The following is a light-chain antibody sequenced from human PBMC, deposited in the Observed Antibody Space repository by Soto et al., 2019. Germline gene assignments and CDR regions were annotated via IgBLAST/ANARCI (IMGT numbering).Light chain of an antibody. Sequence: EIVMTQSPATLSVSPGGRATLSCRARQSVGSNLAWYQQKPGQAPRLLIYDASNRATGIPARFSGSGSGTDFTLTISSLEPEDLAVYYCQQYGSLSWTFGQGTKVDIK. CDR3: QQYGSLSWT. CDR2: DAS. V-gene: IGKV3D-15*01. J-gene: IGKJ1*01. CDR1: QSVGSN.